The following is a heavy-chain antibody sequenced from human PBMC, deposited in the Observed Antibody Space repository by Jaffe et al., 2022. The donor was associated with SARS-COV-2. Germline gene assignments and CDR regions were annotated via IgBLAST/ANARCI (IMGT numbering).Heavy chain of an antibody. CDR3: ARGVRIAARPFDP. Sequence: QVQLQQWGAGLLKPSETLSLTCAVYGGSFSGYYWSWIRQPPGKGLEWIGEINHSGSTNYNPSLKSRVTISVDTSKNQFSLKLSSVTAADTAVYYCARGVRIAARPFDPWGQGTLVTVSS. J-gene: IGHJ5*02. CDR2: INHSGST. CDR1: GGSFSGYY. D-gene: IGHD6-6*01. V-gene: IGHV4-34*01.